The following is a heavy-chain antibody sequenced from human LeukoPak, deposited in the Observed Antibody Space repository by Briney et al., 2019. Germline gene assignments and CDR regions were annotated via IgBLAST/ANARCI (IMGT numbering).Heavy chain of an antibody. J-gene: IGHJ3*02. V-gene: IGHV4-61*02. CDR2: IYTSGST. D-gene: IGHD3-16*01. CDR1: GGSISSGSCY. CDR3: ARDEIRGRGELMDQNAFDI. Sequence: SETLSLTCTVSGGSISSGSCYWSWIRQPAGKGLEWVGRIYTSGSTNYNPSLESRVTISVDTSKNQFSLKLSSVTAADTAVYYCARDEIRGRGELMDQNAFDIWGQGTMVTVSS.